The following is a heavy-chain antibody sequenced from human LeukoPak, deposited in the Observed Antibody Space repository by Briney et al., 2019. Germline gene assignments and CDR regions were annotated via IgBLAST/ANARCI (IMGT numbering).Heavy chain of an antibody. D-gene: IGHD3-22*01. Sequence: GGSLRLSCAASGFTFSSYWMSWVRQAPGRGLEWVANIKQDGSEKYYVDSVKGRFTISRDNAKNSLYLQMNSLRVDDTAVYYCARGYYYDSSGYYPDYWGQGTLVTVSS. J-gene: IGHJ4*02. CDR2: IKQDGSEK. CDR3: ARGYYYDSSGYYPDY. V-gene: IGHV3-7*01. CDR1: GFTFSSYW.